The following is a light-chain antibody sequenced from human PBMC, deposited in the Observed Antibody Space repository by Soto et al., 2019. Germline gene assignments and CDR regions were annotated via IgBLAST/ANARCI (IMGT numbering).Light chain of an antibody. Sequence: EIVLTQSPGTLSLSPGERATLSCRASQSVSSSFLAWYQQRPGQAPRLLIFGATYRATGIPDRFSGSGSGTDFTLTISRLEPEDFAVYYCQHYGSSPPEFTFGPGTKVDSK. CDR2: GAT. CDR3: QHYGSSPPEFT. J-gene: IGKJ3*01. V-gene: IGKV3-20*01. CDR1: QSVSSSF.